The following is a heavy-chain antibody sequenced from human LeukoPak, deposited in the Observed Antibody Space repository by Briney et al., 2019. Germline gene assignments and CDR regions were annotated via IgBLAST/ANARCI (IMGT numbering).Heavy chain of an antibody. D-gene: IGHD4-11*01. CDR2: ISSSSSTI. Sequence: TGGSLRLSCAASGFSFSSYSMNWARQSPGKGLEWDSYISSSSSTISYADSVKGRFTISRDNAKNSLYLQMNSLRAEDTAVYYCARTTSDYPNYYYYYYMDVWGKGTTVTVSS. CDR1: GFSFSSYS. V-gene: IGHV3-48*01. J-gene: IGHJ6*03. CDR3: ARTTSDYPNYYYYYYMDV.